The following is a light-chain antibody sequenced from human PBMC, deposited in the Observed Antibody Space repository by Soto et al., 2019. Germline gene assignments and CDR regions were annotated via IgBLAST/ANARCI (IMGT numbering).Light chain of an antibody. CDR1: SSDVGDYPY. J-gene: IGLJ1*01. CDR3: SSYSATNTIV. CDR2: EVS. V-gene: IGLV2-14*01. Sequence: QSVLTQPASVSGSPGQSITISCTGTSSDVGDYPYVSWYQQHPAKVPKLIIYEVSHRPSGITSRFSGSKSQNTASLTISGLQAEDEADYYCSSYSATNTIVFGSGTKVTVL.